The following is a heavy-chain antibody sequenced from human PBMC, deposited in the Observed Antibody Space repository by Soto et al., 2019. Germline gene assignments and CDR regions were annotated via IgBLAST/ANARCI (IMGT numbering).Heavy chain of an antibody. CDR3: ATQGCSSTSCYALNWFDP. CDR2: IIPIFGTA. Sequence: ASVKVSCKASGGTFSSYSIGWVRQAPGQGLEWMGGIIPIFGTANYAQKFQGRVTITADKSTSTAYMELSSLRSEDTAVYYCATQGCSSTSCYALNWFDPWGQGTLVTVSS. CDR1: GGTFSSYS. J-gene: IGHJ5*01. V-gene: IGHV1-69*06. D-gene: IGHD2-2*01.